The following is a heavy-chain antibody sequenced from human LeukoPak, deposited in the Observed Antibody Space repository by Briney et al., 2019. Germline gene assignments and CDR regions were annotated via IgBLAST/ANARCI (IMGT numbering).Heavy chain of an antibody. V-gene: IGHV3-74*01. D-gene: IGHD4-17*01. CDR2: INSDGTTI. J-gene: IGHJ4*02. CDR1: GFTFSTSW. Sequence: PGGCLRLSCAASGFTFSTSWMDSVRQAPGKGHVWVSRINSDGTTIDYADPVKGRFTTSTATTKNTLYLQMNSPRAEDTAVYYCAKFSGGDYDDYEALDYWGQGTLVTVSS. CDR3: AKFSGGDYDDYEALDY.